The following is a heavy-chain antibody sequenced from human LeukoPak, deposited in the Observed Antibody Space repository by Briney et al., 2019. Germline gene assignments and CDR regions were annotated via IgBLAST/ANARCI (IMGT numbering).Heavy chain of an antibody. CDR3: ARDMVGYCSSTSCYEFDP. CDR2: IYYSGST. CDR1: DGSISSYY. J-gene: IGHJ5*02. Sequence: KSSETLSLTCTVSDGSISSYYWSWIRQPPGKGLEWIGYIYYSGSTNYNPSLKSRVTISVDTSKNQFSLKLSSVTAADTAVYYCARDMVGYCSSTSCYEFDPWGQGTLVTVSS. V-gene: IGHV4-59*01. D-gene: IGHD2-2*01.